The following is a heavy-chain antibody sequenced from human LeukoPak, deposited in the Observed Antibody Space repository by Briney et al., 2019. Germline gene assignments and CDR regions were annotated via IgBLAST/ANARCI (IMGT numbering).Heavy chain of an antibody. CDR1: GYSFTTHW. V-gene: IGHV5-51*01. J-gene: IGHJ4*02. Sequence: GESLKISCKGSGYSFTTHWIAWVRQMPGKGLEWMGIIYPGDSDTRYSPSLQGQATISVDKSINTAYLQWSSLKASDTAMYYCARRLAGVGPRYYFDYWGQGTLVTVSS. D-gene: IGHD1-26*01. CDR2: IYPGDSDT. CDR3: ARRLAGVGPRYYFDY.